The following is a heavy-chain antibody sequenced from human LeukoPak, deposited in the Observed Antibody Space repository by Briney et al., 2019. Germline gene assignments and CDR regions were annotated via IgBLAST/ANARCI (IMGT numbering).Heavy chain of an antibody. D-gene: IGHD1-20*01. J-gene: IGHJ5*02. Sequence: SDTLSLTCAVYGGSFSGYYWSWIRQPPGKGLEWMGEINHSGSTSYNPSLKSRVTISVDTSKNQFSLKLSSVTAADTAVYYCARGGITGTTGAGWFDPWGQGTLVTVSS. CDR1: GGSFSGYY. CDR2: INHSGST. V-gene: IGHV4-34*01. CDR3: ARGGITGTTGAGWFDP.